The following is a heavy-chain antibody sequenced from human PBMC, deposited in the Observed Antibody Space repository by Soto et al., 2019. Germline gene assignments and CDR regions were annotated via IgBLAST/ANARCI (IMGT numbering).Heavy chain of an antibody. CDR3: ARMKVDSYQFYYAMDV. V-gene: IGHV2-26*01. CDR1: GFSLTTGKMG. D-gene: IGHD3-9*01. CDR2: IFSDNER. J-gene: IGHJ6*02. Sequence: SGPTLVNPTETLTLTCTVSGFSLTTGKMGVSWIRQPPGKALEWLAHIFSDNERAYSTSLQGRLTISKDTSGSQVVLSMTNVDPVDTATYYCARMKVDSYQFYYAMDVWGQGTTVTVSS.